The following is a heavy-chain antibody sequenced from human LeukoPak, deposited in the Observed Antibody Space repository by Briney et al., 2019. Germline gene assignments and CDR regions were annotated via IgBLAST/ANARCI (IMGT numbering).Heavy chain of an antibody. CDR3: ARQDGISVLQGVN. CDR1: GYSFTNYW. CDR2: IYPGDSDI. V-gene: IGHV5-51*01. J-gene: IGHJ4*02. Sequence: GESLKISCKGSGYSFTNYWIAWVRQMPGKGLEWMVIIYPGDSDIRYNPSFQGQVTISADKSISTAYLQWSSLRASDTAMYCGARQDGISVLQGVNWGQGTLVTVSS. D-gene: IGHD3-10*01.